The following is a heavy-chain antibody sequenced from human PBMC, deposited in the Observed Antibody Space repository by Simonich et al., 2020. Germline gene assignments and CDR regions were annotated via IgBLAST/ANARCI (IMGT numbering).Heavy chain of an antibody. V-gene: IGHV1-2*02. CDR1: GYTFTGYY. CDR2: NTPNRDGT. J-gene: IGHJ3*02. D-gene: IGHD2-21*01. CDR3: ARNGLVGILKAFDI. Sequence: QVQLVQSGAEVKKPGASVKVSCKASGYTFTGYYMHWVRQAPGQGLEVMGRNTPNRDGTKYAQDLQGRVTMTRDTSISTAYRELSRMRSDDTDVYYCARNGLVGILKAFDIWGQGTMVTVSS.